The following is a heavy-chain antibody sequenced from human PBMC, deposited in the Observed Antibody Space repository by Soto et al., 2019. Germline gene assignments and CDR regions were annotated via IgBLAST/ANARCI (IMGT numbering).Heavy chain of an antibody. CDR2: ISSSSSYI. CDR1: GFTFSSYS. CDR3: ARPNVGAGDWYFDL. J-gene: IGHJ2*01. Sequence: EVQLVESGGGLVKPGGSLRLSCAASGFTFSSYSMNWVRQAPGKGLEWVSSISSSSSYIYYADSVKGRFTISRDNAKNSLYLQMNSLRAEDTAVYYCARPNVGAGDWYFDLWGRGTLVTVSS. V-gene: IGHV3-21*01. D-gene: IGHD1-26*01.